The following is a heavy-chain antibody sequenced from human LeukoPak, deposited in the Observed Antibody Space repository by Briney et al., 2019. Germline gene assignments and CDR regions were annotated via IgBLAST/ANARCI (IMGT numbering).Heavy chain of an antibody. CDR2: ITYRGSP. CDR1: GGSISSYY. V-gene: IGHV4-59*12. J-gene: IGHJ4*02. D-gene: IGHD2-21*01. Sequence: LETLSLTCTVSGGSISSYYWSWIRQPPGKGLQWIGEITYRGSPYYHPSLNNRVTISIDASQRHVSLTLSSVTAADTAVYYCATYGGDWKFDSWGQGTLVTVSS. CDR3: ATYGGDWKFDS.